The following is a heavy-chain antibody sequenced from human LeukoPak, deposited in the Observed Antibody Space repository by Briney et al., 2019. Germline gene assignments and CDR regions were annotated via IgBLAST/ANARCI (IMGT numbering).Heavy chain of an antibody. Sequence: SETLSLTCAVYGGSFSGHYWSWIRQPPGKGLEWIGEINHSGSTNYNPSHKSRVTISVDTSKNQFSLKLSSVTAADTAVYYCASRAFDIWGQGTMVTVSS. V-gene: IGHV4-34*01. CDR1: GGSFSGHY. CDR2: INHSGST. CDR3: ASRAFDI. J-gene: IGHJ3*02.